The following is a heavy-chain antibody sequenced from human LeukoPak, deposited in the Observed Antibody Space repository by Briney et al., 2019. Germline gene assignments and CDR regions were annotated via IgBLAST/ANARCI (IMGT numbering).Heavy chain of an antibody. J-gene: IGHJ6*02. CDR1: GYTFTSYG. CDR3: ARDGGDLYYYYGMDV. CDR2: ISAYNGNT. Sequence: ASVKVSCKASGYTFTSYGISWVRQAPGQRLEWMGWISAYNGNTNYAQKLQGRVTMTTDTSTSTAYMELRSLRSDDTAVYYCARDGGDLYYYYGMDVWGQGTTVTVSS. D-gene: IGHD3-10*01. V-gene: IGHV1-18*01.